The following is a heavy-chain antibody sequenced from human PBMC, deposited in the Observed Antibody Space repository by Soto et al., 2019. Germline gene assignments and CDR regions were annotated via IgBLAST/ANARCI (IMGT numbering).Heavy chain of an antibody. D-gene: IGHD1-7*01. Sequence: QVQLVESGRGVVQPGTSLRLSCAASGFTISTHGMHWVRQAPGKGLEWVANIWYDGSNRFYADSVKGRFTISKDNSKNTLYLQMSSLRAEDTAVSYCAAATTWNFHFHYWGQGTQVTVSS. CDR3: AAATTWNFHFHY. CDR1: GFTISTHG. V-gene: IGHV3-33*01. J-gene: IGHJ4*02. CDR2: IWYDGSNR.